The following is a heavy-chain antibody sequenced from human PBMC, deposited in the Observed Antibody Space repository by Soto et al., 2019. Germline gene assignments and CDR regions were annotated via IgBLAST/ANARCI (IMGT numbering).Heavy chain of an antibody. CDR3: AKSISRLCYDYLTY. V-gene: IGHV3-23*01. CDR1: AFTFSDHA. CDR2: SSGSDDST. D-gene: IGHD5-12*01. J-gene: IGHJ4*01. Sequence: VVSLRLSCVASAFTFSDHAMSWFRQAPGKGLEWVSASSGSDDSTYYADSVKGRFTISRDTSRNTLYLQMNSLRAEDTALYYFAKSISRLCYDYLTYW.